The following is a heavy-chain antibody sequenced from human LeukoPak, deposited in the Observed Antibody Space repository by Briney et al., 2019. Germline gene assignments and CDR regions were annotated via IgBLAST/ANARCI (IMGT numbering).Heavy chain of an antibody. CDR3: ARDGVGMFDY. J-gene: IGHJ4*02. Sequence: SETLSLTCTVSGGSISSSSYHWGWIRQPPGKGLEWIGSIYYSGSTYYNPSLKSRVTISVDTSKNQFSLKLSSVTAADTAVYYCARDGVGMFDYWGQGTLVTVSS. D-gene: IGHD1-14*01. CDR2: IYYSGST. V-gene: IGHV4-39*07. CDR1: GGSISSSSYH.